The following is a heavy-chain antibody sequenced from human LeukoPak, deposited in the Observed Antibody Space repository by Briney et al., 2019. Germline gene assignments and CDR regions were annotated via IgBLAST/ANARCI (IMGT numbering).Heavy chain of an antibody. D-gene: IGHD2-2*01. V-gene: IGHV3-30-3*01. CDR1: GFTFSSYA. CDR3: ARYCSSTSCRHFDY. Sequence: GGSLRLSCAASGFTFSSYAMHWVRQAPGRGLEWVAVISYDGSNKYYADSVKGRFTISRDNSKNTLYLQMNSLRAEDTAVYYCARYCSSTSCRHFDYWGQGTLVTVSS. CDR2: ISYDGSNK. J-gene: IGHJ4*02.